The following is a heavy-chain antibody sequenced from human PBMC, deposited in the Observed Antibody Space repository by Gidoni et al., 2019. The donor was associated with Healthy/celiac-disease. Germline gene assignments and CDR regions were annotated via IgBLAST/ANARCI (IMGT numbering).Heavy chain of an antibody. CDR1: GGSISSSSYY. D-gene: IGHD6-13*01. Sequence: QLQLQESGPGLVKPSETLSLTCTVSGGSISSSSYYWGWIRQPPGKGLEWIGSIYYSGSTYYNPSLKSRVNISVDTYKNQFSLKLSSVTAADTAVYYCERERLLADSSLDYWGQGTLVTVSS. V-gene: IGHV4-39*07. CDR2: IYYSGST. J-gene: IGHJ4*02. CDR3: ERERLLADSSLDY.